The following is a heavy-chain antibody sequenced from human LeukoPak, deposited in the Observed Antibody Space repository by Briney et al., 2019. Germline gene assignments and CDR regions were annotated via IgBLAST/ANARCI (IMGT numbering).Heavy chain of an antibody. Sequence: PSETLSLTCAVSGGSISSSNWWSWVRQPPGKGLEWVGEIYHSGSTNYNPSLKSRVTISVDKSKNQFSLKLSSVTAADTAVYYCARDNLQDILTKEAGHAFDIWGQGTMVTVSS. CDR2: IYHSGST. J-gene: IGHJ3*02. CDR3: ARDNLQDILTKEAGHAFDI. CDR1: GGSISSSNW. V-gene: IGHV4-4*02. D-gene: IGHD3-9*01.